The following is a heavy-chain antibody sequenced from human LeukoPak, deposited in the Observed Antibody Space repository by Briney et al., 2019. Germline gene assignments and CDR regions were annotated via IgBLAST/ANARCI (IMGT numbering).Heavy chain of an antibody. J-gene: IGHJ4*02. V-gene: IGHV3-23*01. Sequence: GGSLRLSCAASGFIFSNYAMTWVRQAPGKGLEWVSSSGSTTDYSDSVKGRFTISRDNFKNTLHLQMNSLRADDTAVYYCTRDSSYGDYSTAFDYWGQGALVTVSS. CDR2: SGSTT. D-gene: IGHD4-17*01. CDR3: TRDSSYGDYSTAFDY. CDR1: GFIFSNYA.